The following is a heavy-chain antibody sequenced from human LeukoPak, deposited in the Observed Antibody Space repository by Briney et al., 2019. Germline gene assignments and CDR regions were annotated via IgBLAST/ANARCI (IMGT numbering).Heavy chain of an antibody. J-gene: IGHJ4*02. D-gene: IGHD7-27*01. CDR1: TFTFSDYG. CDR3: ARDKITGDSYFDF. CDR2: IRNDGAKT. V-gene: IGHV3-30*02. Sequence: GGSLRLSCVGSTFTFSDYGMHWVRQAPGKGLEWVAFIRNDGAKTYYADSAKGRFTISRDNSRNTLYLQMNSLTAEDTAVFYCARDKITGDSYFDFWGQGILVTVSS.